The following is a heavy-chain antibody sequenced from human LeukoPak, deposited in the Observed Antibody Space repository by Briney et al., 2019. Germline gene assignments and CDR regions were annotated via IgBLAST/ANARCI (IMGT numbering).Heavy chain of an antibody. Sequence: SETLSLTCTVSGGSISSYYWSWIRQPPGKGLEWIGYIYYSGSTNYNPSLKSRVTISVDTSKNQFSLKLSSVTAADTAVYYCATVAATPVRFDPWGQGTLVTVSS. J-gene: IGHJ5*02. V-gene: IGHV4-59*01. CDR2: IYYSGST. CDR3: ATVAATPVRFDP. CDR1: GGSISSYY. D-gene: IGHD2-15*01.